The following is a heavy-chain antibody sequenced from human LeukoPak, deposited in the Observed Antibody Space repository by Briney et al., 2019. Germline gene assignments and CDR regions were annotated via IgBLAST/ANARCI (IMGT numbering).Heavy chain of an antibody. D-gene: IGHD1-14*01. CDR1: GGSISSYY. CDR3: ARDRNRQYYFDY. CDR2: IYYSGST. J-gene: IGHJ4*02. V-gene: IGHV4-59*01. Sequence: SETLSLTCTVSGGSISSYYWSWIRQPPGKGLEWIGYIYYSGSTNYNPSLKSRVTISVDTSKNQFSLKLSSVTAADTAVYYCARDRNRQYYFDYWGQGTLVTVSS.